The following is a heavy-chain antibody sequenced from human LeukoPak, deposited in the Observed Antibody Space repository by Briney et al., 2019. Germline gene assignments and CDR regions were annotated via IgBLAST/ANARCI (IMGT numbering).Heavy chain of an antibody. V-gene: IGHV1-69*05. CDR3: ARDISHCSSTSHCGRRPNHFDY. D-gene: IGHD2-2*01. CDR1: GGTFSSYA. J-gene: IGHJ4*02. CDR2: IIPIFGTA. Sequence: SVKVSCKASGGTFSSYAISWVRQAPGQGLEWMGGIIPIFGTANYAQKSQGRVTMTRDTSTSTVYMELSSLRSEDTAVYYCARDISHCSSTSHCGRRPNHFDYWGQGTLVTVSS.